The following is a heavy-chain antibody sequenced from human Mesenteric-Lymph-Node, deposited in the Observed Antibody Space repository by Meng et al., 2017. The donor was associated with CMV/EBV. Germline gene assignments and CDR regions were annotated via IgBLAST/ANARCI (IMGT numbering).Heavy chain of an antibody. D-gene: IGHD2-21*01. J-gene: IGHJ4*02. V-gene: IGHV4-31*03. CDR2: IYYSGST. CDR3: ARGGDWVDY. Sequence: SLTCTGSGGSISSGGYYWRWIRQHPGKGLEGIGYIYYSGSTNNNPSLKSRITISVDTSKNQFSLKLSSVTAADTAVYYCARGGDWVDYWGQGTLVTVSS. CDR1: GGSISSGGYY.